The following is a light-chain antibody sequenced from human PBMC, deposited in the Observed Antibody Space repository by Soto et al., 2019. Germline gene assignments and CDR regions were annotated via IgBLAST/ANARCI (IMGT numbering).Light chain of an antibody. J-gene: IGLJ1*01. Sequence: QSALTQPASVSGSPGQSITISCTGTSSDVGGYNYVSWYQQHPGKAPKLMIYEVSNRPSGVSNRFSGSKSGNTASLTISGLQAEDEADYYCSSYTSSSTSANYVFGTGTKLTVL. V-gene: IGLV2-14*01. CDR2: EVS. CDR1: SSDVGGYNY. CDR3: SSYTSSSTSANYV.